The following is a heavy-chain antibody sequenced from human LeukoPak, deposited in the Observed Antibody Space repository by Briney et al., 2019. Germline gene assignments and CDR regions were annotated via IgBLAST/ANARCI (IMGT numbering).Heavy chain of an antibody. D-gene: IGHD3-22*01. J-gene: IGHJ6*02. CDR1: GYTFTSYG. CDR2: ISAYNGNT. Sequence: ASVKVSCKASGYTFTSYGISWVGQAPGQGLEWMGWISAYNGNTNYAQKLQGRVTMTTDTSTSTAYMELRSLRSDDTAVYYCARDQYYYDSSGSLPYYYYGMDVWGQGTTVTVSS. V-gene: IGHV1-18*01. CDR3: ARDQYYYDSSGSLPYYYYGMDV.